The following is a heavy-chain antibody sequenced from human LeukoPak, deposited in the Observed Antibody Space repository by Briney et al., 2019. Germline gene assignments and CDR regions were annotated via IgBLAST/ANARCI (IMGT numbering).Heavy chain of an antibody. CDR1: GFTFSDYW. D-gene: IGHD1-26*01. CDR3: AKAKEWELPRFDY. CDR2: IKQDGSEK. J-gene: IGHJ4*02. Sequence: GGSLRLSCAASGFTFSDYWMSWVRQAPGKGLEWVANIKQDGSEKYYVDSVKGRFTISRDNSKNTLYLQMNSLRAEDTAVYYCAKAKEWELPRFDYWGQGTLVTVSS. V-gene: IGHV3-7*03.